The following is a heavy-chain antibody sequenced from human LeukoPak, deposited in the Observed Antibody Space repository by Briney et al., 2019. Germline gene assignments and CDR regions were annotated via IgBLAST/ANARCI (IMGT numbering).Heavy chain of an antibody. CDR2: IYTSGST. J-gene: IGHJ4*02. CDR3: ARDPEISYGSGSYYFDY. CDR1: GGSISSGSYY. V-gene: IGHV4-61*02. D-gene: IGHD3-10*01. Sequence: SETLSLTCTVSGGSISSGSYYWNWIRQPAGKGLEWIGRIYTSGSTNYNPSLKSRVTMSVDTSKNQFSLKLSSVTAADTAVYYCARDPEISYGSGSYYFDYWGQGTLVTVSS.